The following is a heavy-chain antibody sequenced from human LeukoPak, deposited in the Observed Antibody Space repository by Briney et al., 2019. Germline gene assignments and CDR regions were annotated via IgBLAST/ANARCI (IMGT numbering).Heavy chain of an antibody. CDR3: ARHVENSGYDYGLYYSYYSYMDV. CDR1: GGSISSSSYY. CDR2: IYYSGST. J-gene: IGHJ6*03. Sequence: SETLSLTCTVSGGSISSSSYYWGWIRQPPGKGLEWIGSIYYSGSTYYNPSLKSRVTISVDTSKSQFSLKLSSVTAEDTAVYYCARHVENSGYDYGLYYSYYSYMDVCGEGTTVTVSS. D-gene: IGHD5-12*01. V-gene: IGHV4-39*01.